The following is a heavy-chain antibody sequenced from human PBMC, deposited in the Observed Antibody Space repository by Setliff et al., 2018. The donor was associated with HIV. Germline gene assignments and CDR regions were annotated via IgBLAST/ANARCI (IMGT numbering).Heavy chain of an antibody. CDR3: ARVAHSSSYHYYGMDV. CDR1: GGTFSSYG. V-gene: IGHV1-69*05. Sequence: ASVKDSCKASGGTFSSYGISWVRQAPGQGLEWMGATIPMFGTGFYAQKFQGRVTITTDESRTTSYMELSSLRFEDTAVYFCARVAHSSSYHYYGMDVWGQGTTVTVSS. D-gene: IGHD6-19*01. CDR2: TIPMFGTG. J-gene: IGHJ6*02.